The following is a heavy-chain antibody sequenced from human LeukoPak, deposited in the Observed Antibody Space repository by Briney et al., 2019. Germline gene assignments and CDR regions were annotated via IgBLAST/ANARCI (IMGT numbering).Heavy chain of an antibody. V-gene: IGHV4-39*01. Sequence: PSDTLSLTCSVSGDSISTVTYYWVSIRQAPRKGLEWIASIYHSGSTFYNPSLKGRVTISVHTSKNQFSLKLRFVTAADTAVYFCARLHGSGSATDYWGQGTLVTVSS. CDR3: ARLHGSGSATDY. D-gene: IGHD3-10*01. J-gene: IGHJ4*02. CDR2: IYHSGST. CDR1: GDSISTVTYY.